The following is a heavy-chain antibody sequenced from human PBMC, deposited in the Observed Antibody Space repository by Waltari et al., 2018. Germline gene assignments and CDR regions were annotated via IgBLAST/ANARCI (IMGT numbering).Heavy chain of an antibody. J-gene: IGHJ5*02. CDR1: GGTFSSYA. Sequence: QVQLVQSGAEVKKPGSSVKVSCKASGGTFSSYAISWVRQAPGQGRGGMGGIIPIFGTANYAQKFQGRVTITADESTSTAYMELSSLRSEDTAVYYCARVSGPSGGSFLFDPWGQGTLVTVSS. CDR2: IIPIFGTA. V-gene: IGHV1-69*13. CDR3: ARVSGPSGGSFLFDP. D-gene: IGHD1-26*01.